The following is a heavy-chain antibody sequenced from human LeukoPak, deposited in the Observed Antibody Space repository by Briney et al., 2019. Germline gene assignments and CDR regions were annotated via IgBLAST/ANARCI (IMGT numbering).Heavy chain of an antibody. CDR1: GGSISGGGYS. CDR2: LYHSASN. Sequence: PSETLSLTCAVSGGSISGGGYSWSWIRQPPGKGLEWIGYLYHSASNYYNPSHKSRVTVSVDRSKNQFSLKLSSVTAADTAVYYCARGGDGVLRYFDWLLFDYWGQGTLVTVSS. CDR3: ARGGDGVLRYFDWLLFDY. V-gene: IGHV4-30-2*01. J-gene: IGHJ4*02. D-gene: IGHD3-9*01.